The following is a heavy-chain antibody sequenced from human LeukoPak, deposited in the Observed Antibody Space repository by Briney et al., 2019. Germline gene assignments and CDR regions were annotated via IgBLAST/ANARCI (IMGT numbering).Heavy chain of an antibody. J-gene: IGHJ4*02. CDR3: AKGLSSSSWYVADS. CDR2: INGNGDDS. Sequence: GGSLRLSCAASGFTFDEYVMHWVRQAPGQGLEWVSLINGNGDDSYYADSVKGRFTVSRDNREKSLFLHMNSLRTDDTAFYHCAKGLSSSSWYVADSWGQGTLVTVSS. CDR1: GFTFDEYV. D-gene: IGHD6-13*01. V-gene: IGHV3-43*02.